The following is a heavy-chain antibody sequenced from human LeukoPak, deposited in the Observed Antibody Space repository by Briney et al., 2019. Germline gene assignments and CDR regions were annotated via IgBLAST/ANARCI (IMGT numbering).Heavy chain of an antibody. D-gene: IGHD6-13*01. CDR3: ATSGLAAAGTPGRYYYMDV. J-gene: IGHJ6*03. Sequence: ASVKVSCKVSGYTLIELSMHWVRQAPGKGLEWMGGFDPEDGETIYAQKFQGRVTMTEDTSTDTAYMELSSLRSEDTAVYYCATSGLAAAGTPGRYYYMDVWGKGTTVTVSS. V-gene: IGHV1-24*01. CDR1: GYTLIELS. CDR2: FDPEDGET.